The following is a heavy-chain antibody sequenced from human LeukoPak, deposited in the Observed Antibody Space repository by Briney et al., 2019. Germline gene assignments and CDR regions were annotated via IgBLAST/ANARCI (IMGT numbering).Heavy chain of an antibody. CDR3: AKVASYWYFDL. J-gene: IGHJ2*01. CDR1: GFTFSSYA. V-gene: IGHV3-23*01. CDR2: ISVSGDTT. Sequence: GGSLRLSCAASGFTFSSYAMSWVRQAPGKGLEWVSAISVSGDTTYYADSVKGRFTISRDNSKNTLYLQMSGLRAEDTAVYYCAKVASYWYFDLWGRGTLVTASS.